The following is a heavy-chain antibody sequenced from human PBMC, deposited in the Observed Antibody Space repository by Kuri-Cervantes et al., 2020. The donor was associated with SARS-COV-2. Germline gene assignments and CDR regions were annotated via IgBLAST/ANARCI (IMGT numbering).Heavy chain of an antibody. V-gene: IGHV3-30*18. CDR2: ISFDGSNK. J-gene: IGHJ4*02. D-gene: IGHD3-3*01. CDR1: GFNFRTYG. Sequence: LKISCAASGFNFRTYGLHWVRQAPGKGLEWVALISFDGSNKYYADSVKGRFTISRDNSKNTLYLQMNSLRTEDTAVYYCAKDRQNYGFWSGLDYWGQGTLVTVSS. CDR3: AKDRQNYGFWSGLDY.